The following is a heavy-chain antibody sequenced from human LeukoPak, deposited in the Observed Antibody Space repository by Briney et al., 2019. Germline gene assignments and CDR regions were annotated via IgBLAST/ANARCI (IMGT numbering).Heavy chain of an antibody. CDR3: ARAFYDYGGNSFAFDI. V-gene: IGHV3-30*03. Sequence: GGSLRLSCAASGFAFSSYGMSWVRQAPGKGLEWVAVISYDGSNKYYADSVKGRFTISRDNSKNTLYLQMNSLRAEDTAVYYCARAFYDYGGNSFAFDIWGQGTMVTVSS. D-gene: IGHD4-23*01. J-gene: IGHJ3*02. CDR2: ISYDGSNK. CDR1: GFAFSSYG.